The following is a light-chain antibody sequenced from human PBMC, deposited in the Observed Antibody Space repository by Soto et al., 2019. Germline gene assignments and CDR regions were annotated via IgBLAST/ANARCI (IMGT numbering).Light chain of an antibody. V-gene: IGKV1-6*01. Sequence: AIQMTQSPSSLSASVGDRVTITCRASQGIRNDLGWYQQKPGKVPKLLIYAASTLQSGVPSRFSGSRSGTDFTLTISSLQPEDFATYYCLLDFSYFWAFGQGTKVDIK. CDR3: LLDFSYFWA. CDR1: QGIRND. J-gene: IGKJ1*01. CDR2: AAS.